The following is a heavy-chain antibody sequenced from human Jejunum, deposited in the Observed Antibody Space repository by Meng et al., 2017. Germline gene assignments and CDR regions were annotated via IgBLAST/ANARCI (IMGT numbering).Heavy chain of an antibody. V-gene: IGHV3-33*01. D-gene: IGHD2-8*01. CDR1: GFSFSTYG. J-gene: IGHJ4*02. CDR3: ARRYSTLSYFDY. CDR2: IWYDGSVI. Sequence: GGSLRLSCAASGFSFSTYGMHWVRQAPGKGLEWVAIIWYDGSVIQYADSVKGRFTVSRDNSKNTVYLEMNSLRAEDTAVYYCARRYSTLSYFDYWGQGILVTCAS.